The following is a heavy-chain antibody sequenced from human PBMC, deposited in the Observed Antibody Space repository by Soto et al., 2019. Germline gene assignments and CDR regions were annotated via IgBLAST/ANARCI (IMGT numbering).Heavy chain of an antibody. CDR2: TRNKANSYTT. D-gene: IGHD4-4*01. V-gene: IGHV3-72*01. CDR3: ARASVAYRGGLDY. CDR1: GFTFSDHY. Sequence: EMQLVESGGGLVQPGGSLRLSCAASGFTFSDHYMDWVRQAPGKGLEWVGRTRNKANSYTTEYAASVKGRFTISRDDSKNSLYLQMNSLKTEDTAVYFCARASVAYRGGLDYWGQGTLVTVSS. J-gene: IGHJ4*02.